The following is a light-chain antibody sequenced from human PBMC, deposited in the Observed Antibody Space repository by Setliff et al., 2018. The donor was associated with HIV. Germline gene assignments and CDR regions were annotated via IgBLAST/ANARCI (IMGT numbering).Light chain of an antibody. CDR2: DAS. CDR3: QQGSSWPRT. V-gene: IGKV3-11*01. Sequence: DIVLTQSPATLSLSPGERATLSCRASQSVSNSLAWYQQKVGQAPRLLIYDASKRATGIPARFSGSGSGTDFTLTIGSLEPEDFAIYYCQQGSSWPRTFGQGTKVDIK. J-gene: IGKJ1*01. CDR1: QSVSNS.